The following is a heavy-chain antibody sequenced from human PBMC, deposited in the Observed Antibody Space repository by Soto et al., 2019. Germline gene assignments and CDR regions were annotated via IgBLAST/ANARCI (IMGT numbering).Heavy chain of an antibody. Sequence: QVQLVQSGAEVKKPGASVKVSCKASGYTFTSYGISWVRQAPGQGLEWMGWISAYNGNTNYAQKLQVRVTMTTDTSTSTAYMELRSLRSDDTAVYYCARVPIYYDYIWGSYRLDAFDIWGQGTMVTVSS. J-gene: IGHJ3*02. V-gene: IGHV1-18*01. CDR2: ISAYNGNT. D-gene: IGHD3-16*02. CDR3: ARVPIYYDYIWGSYRLDAFDI. CDR1: GYTFTSYG.